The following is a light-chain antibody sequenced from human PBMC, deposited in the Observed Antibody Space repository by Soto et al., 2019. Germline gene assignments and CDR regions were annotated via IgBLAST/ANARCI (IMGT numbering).Light chain of an antibody. V-gene: IGLV2-14*01. CDR2: DVS. Sequence: QPVLTQPASVSGSPGQSITISCTGTSSDVGGYNYVSWYQQQPGKAPKLMIYDVSNRPSGVSNRFSGSKSGNTASLTISGLQAEDEADYYCSSYTSSSTRVFGGGTKLTVL. CDR1: SSDVGGYNY. CDR3: SSYTSSSTRV. J-gene: IGLJ3*02.